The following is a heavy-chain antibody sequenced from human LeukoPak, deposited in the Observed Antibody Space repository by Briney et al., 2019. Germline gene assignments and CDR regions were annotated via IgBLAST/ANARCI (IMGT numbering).Heavy chain of an antibody. J-gene: IGHJ4*02. CDR2: IIPIFGTA. CDR3: ARGARGGSGWYEGDY. CDR1: GGTFSSYA. V-gene: IGHV1-69*05. D-gene: IGHD6-19*01. Sequence: SVKVSCKASGGTFSSYAISWVRQAPGQGLEWMGGIIPIFGTANYAQKFQGRVTITTDESTSTAYMELSSLRSEDTAVYYCARGARGGSGWYEGDYWGQGTLVTVSS.